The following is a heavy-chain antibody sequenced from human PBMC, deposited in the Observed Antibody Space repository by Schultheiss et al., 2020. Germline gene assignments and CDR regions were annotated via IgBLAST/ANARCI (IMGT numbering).Heavy chain of an antibody. Sequence: ASVKVSCKASGYTFTSYYMHWVRQATGQGLEWMGWMNPNSGNTGYAQKFQGRVTMTRDTSTSTVYMELSSLRSEDTAVYYCARVGLGGDGYNLRLDYWGQGTLVTVYS. CDR1: GYTFTSYY. J-gene: IGHJ4*02. D-gene: IGHD5-24*01. V-gene: IGHV1-8*02. CDR2: MNPNSGNT. CDR3: ARVGLGGDGYNLRLDY.